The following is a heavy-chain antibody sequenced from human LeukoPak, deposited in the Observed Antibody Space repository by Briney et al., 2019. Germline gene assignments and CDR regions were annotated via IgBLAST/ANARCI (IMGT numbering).Heavy chain of an antibody. J-gene: IGHJ4*02. Sequence: ASVKVSCKASGYTFTGYYMHWVRQAPGQGLEWMGWINPNSGGTNYAQKFQGRVTMTRDTSISTAYMDLSRLRSDDTAVYYCAREYYYDSSGYAVNYWGEGTLVTVSS. D-gene: IGHD3-22*01. CDR3: AREYYYDSSGYAVNY. V-gene: IGHV1-2*02. CDR2: INPNSGGT. CDR1: GYTFTGYY.